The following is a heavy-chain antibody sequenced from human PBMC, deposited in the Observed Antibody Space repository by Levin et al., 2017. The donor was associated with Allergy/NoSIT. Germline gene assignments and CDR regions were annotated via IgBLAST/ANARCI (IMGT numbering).Heavy chain of an antibody. CDR1: GFTFSSFW. CDR3: ACDYSDNTC. CDR2: INQDGSEK. Sequence: GESLKISCAASGFTFSSFWMSWVRQAPGKGLEWVANINQDGSEKHYVDSVRGRFTISRDNAKNSLYLQMSSLRVEDTAVYYCACDYSDNTCWGQGTLVTVSS. D-gene: IGHD1-26*01. V-gene: IGHV3-7*04. J-gene: IGHJ4*02.